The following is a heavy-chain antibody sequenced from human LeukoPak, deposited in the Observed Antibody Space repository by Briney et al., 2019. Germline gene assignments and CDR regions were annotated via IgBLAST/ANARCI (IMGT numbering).Heavy chain of an antibody. Sequence: GGSLRLSCAADGFTFSSYAMSWDRQAPGKGLMWVSGLSDRGTSTYYADSVKRRFTIYRDNSKNVLYLQMNSLRAVDTALYYCARTLWGLTLLSSDHWGQGTLVTVSS. J-gene: IGHJ4*02. CDR3: ARTLWGLTLLSSDH. V-gene: IGHV3-23*01. CDR1: GFTFSSYA. CDR2: LSDRGTST. D-gene: IGHD2-21*02.